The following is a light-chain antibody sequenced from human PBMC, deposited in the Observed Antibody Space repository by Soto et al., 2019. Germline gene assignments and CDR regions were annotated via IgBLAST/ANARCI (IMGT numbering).Light chain of an antibody. V-gene: IGKV1-5*03. CDR1: QSINNW. CDR3: QRYNGN. Sequence: DIQMTQSPSTLSASIGDRVTITCRASQSINNWLAWYQQKPGKAPKLLIYGASNLATGVPSRFSGSGSATEFTLASSSLQPDDFTNYYCQRYNGNVGGGTKVEF. J-gene: IGKJ4*01. CDR2: GAS.